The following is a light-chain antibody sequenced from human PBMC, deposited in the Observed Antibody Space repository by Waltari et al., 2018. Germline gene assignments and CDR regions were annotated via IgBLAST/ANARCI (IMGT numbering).Light chain of an antibody. CDR2: EVS. V-gene: IGLV2-8*01. J-gene: IGLJ2*01. CDR3: SSYAGSKTLI. Sequence: QSALTQPPSASGSPGQSVTISCTGTSSAIGGYNYVSWFQQHPDKAPKLMIYEVSKRPSGVPDRFSGSKSGNTASLTVSGLQAEDEADYYCSSYAGSKTLIFGGGTKLTVL. CDR1: SSAIGGYNY.